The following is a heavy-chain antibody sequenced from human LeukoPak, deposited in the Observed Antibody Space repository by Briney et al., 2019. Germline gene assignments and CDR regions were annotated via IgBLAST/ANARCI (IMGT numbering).Heavy chain of an antibody. CDR2: FHPNDGST. Sequence: ASVKVSCKVSGYRLSELSIHWVRQVPGKGLEWMGGFHPNDGSTIYAQRFQGRFTMTEDTSINTAYMELTRLRSDDTAVYYFGTDAVDCSQTSCAFYFDYWGQGTLVTVSS. CDR1: GYRLSELS. J-gene: IGHJ4*02. D-gene: IGHD3-16*01. V-gene: IGHV1-24*01. CDR3: GTDAVDCSQTSCAFYFDY.